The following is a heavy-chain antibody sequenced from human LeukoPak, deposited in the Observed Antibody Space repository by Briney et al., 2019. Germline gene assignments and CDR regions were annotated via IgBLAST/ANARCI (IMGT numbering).Heavy chain of an antibody. J-gene: IGHJ4*02. CDR1: GDRVSINSAA. D-gene: IGHD6-19*01. V-gene: IGHV6-1*01. CDR3: ARSPSPYSSGWYFDY. CDR2: TYQRSKWYN. Sequence: SQTLSLTCAISGDRVSINSAAWNWIRQSPSRGLKWLGRTYQRSKWYNDYAVSVKSRITINPDISKNQFSLQLNSVTPEDTAVYYCARSPSPYSSGWYFDYWGQGTMVTVSS.